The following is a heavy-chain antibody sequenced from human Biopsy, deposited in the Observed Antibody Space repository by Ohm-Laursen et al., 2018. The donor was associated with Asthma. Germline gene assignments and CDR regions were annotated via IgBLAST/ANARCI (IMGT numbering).Heavy chain of an antibody. CDR2: ISSSGSTT. CDR1: GFSFSDYY. D-gene: IGHD5/OR15-5a*01. V-gene: IGHV3-11*01. J-gene: IGHJ6*02. Sequence: SLRLSCAASGFSFSDYYMTWMRQAPGKGLEWVSSISSSGSTTYPAESVKGRFTISRDNAQKSLFLQMGSLRAEDTAIYYCARVFECSEWGPFYHSGLDVWGQGTTVAVSS. CDR3: ARVFECSEWGPFYHSGLDV.